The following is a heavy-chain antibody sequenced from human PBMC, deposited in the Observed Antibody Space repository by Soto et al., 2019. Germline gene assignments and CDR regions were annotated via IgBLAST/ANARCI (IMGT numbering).Heavy chain of an antibody. CDR1: GFIFNEYG. CDR3: ARWGCSGSNCNLNQRSFDL. Sequence: QVQLVESGGGVVQPGRSLRLSCAAAGFIFNEYGMHWVRQAPGNGLEWVAVIWYDGSNKYYADSVKGRFTFSRDNSKNTMYLQMNSLRVEDTAVYYCARWGCSGSNCNLNQRSFDLWGQGKLVTVSS. V-gene: IGHV3-33*03. D-gene: IGHD2-15*01. J-gene: IGHJ4*02. CDR2: IWYDGSNK.